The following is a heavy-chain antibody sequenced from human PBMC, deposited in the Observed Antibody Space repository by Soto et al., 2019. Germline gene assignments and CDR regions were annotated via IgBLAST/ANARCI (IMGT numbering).Heavy chain of an antibody. CDR2: ISVYSGTI. Sequence: GSLRLSCATSGFTFSSYTMNWVRQAPGKGLEWISYISVYSGTISYAESVKARFTISRDDAKNSLYLQMNSLRAEDTAVYYCVRDHLWAFDYWGQGTLVTVSS. V-gene: IGHV3-48*01. D-gene: IGHD1-26*01. CDR1: GFTFSSYT. CDR3: VRDHLWAFDY. J-gene: IGHJ4*02.